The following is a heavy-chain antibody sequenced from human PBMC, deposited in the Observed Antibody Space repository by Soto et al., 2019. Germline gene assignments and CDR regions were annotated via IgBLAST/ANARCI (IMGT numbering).Heavy chain of an antibody. D-gene: IGHD3-10*01. CDR3: AKDLPVVRGLIYYGMDV. Sequence: EVQLLESGGGLVQPGGSLRLSCAASGFTFSSYAMSWVRQSPGKGLTWVSVITGSGGSTYYADSVKGRFTISRDNSKNTLVLQMNSLRDEDTAVYYCAKDLPVVRGLIYYGMDVWGQGTTVTVSS. CDR1: GFTFSSYA. V-gene: IGHV3-23*01. J-gene: IGHJ6*02. CDR2: ITGSGGST.